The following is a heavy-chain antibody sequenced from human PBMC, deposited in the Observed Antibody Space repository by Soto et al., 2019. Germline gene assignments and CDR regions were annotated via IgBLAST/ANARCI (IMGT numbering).Heavy chain of an antibody. Sequence: PGGSLRLSCAASGFTFSSYAMSWFRQAPGKGLEWVSAISGSGGSTYYADSVKGRFTISRDNSKNTLYLQMNSLRAEDTAVYYCAHTIFGVVIHYYYYYGMDVWGQGTTLTVSS. CDR1: GFTFSSYA. CDR3: AHTIFGVVIHYYYYYGMDV. CDR2: ISGSGGST. J-gene: IGHJ6*02. V-gene: IGHV3-23*01. D-gene: IGHD3-3*01.